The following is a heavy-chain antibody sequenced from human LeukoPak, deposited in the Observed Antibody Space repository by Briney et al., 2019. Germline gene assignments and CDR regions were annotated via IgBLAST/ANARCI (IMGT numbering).Heavy chain of an antibody. CDR2: IYYSGST. Sequence: KPSETLSLTCTVSGGSISSYYWSWIRQPPGKGLEWIGYIYYSGSTNYNPSLKSRVTMSVDTSKNQFSLKLSSVTAADTAVYYCARGSYGPNFDYWGQGTLVTVSS. J-gene: IGHJ4*02. CDR1: GGSISSYY. V-gene: IGHV4-59*12. CDR3: ARGSYGPNFDY. D-gene: IGHD3-10*01.